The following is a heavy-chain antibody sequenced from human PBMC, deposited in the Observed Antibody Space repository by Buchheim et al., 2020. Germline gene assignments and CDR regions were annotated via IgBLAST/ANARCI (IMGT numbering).Heavy chain of an antibody. CDR2: VKSTSAGGTI. V-gene: IGHV3-15*01. D-gene: IGHD3-9*01. J-gene: IGHJ4*02. CDR3: TTEPRY. Sequence: EVQLVESGGGLVGPGGSLTLSCATSGFTFHDHWMSWIRQAPGKGLEWIARVKSTSAGGTIDYVTSVKGRFVISRVDSKNMLYLQMNSLKNEDTAVYYCTTEPRYWGQGTL. CDR1: GFTFHDHW.